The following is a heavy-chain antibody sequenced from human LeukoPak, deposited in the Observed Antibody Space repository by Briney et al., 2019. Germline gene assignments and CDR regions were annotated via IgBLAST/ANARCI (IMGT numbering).Heavy chain of an antibody. CDR2: SDPEDGET. Sequence: GASVKVSCKVSGYTLTELSMHWVRQAPGKGLEWMGGSDPEDGETIYAQKFQGRVTMTEDTSTDTAYMELSSLRSEDTAVYYCATELGYCSSTSCPLGYWGQGTLVTVSS. D-gene: IGHD2-2*01. J-gene: IGHJ4*02. V-gene: IGHV1-24*01. CDR3: ATELGYCSSTSCPLGY. CDR1: GYTLTELS.